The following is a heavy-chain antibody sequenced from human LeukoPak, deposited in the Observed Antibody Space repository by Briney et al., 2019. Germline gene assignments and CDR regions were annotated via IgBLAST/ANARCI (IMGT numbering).Heavy chain of an antibody. Sequence: GASVKVSCKASGYPFTSYNVNWVRQATGQGLEWMGWMNTNSGNTGYSQNFQGRVTMTRGTSISTAYMELSSLMSEDTAVYYCARGLPKAVFGMVIEDWGQGTLVTVSS. CDR3: ARGLPKAVFGMVIED. CDR1: GYPFTSYN. J-gene: IGHJ1*01. CDR2: MNTNSGNT. V-gene: IGHV1-8*01. D-gene: IGHD3-3*01.